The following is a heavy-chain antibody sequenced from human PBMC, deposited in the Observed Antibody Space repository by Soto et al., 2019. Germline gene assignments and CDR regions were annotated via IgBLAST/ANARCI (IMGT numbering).Heavy chain of an antibody. J-gene: IGHJ4*02. CDR1: GFTFTSYA. V-gene: IGHV1-18*01. D-gene: IGHD3-10*01. CDR2: ISAYNDNT. CDR3: ARGWCGEFVSYFDY. Sequence: QVQLVQSGAEVKKPGASVKVSCRASGFTFTSYAISWVRQAPGQGLEWMGWISAYNDNTNYAQKLQGRVTMTTDTSTSTAYMELRSLRSDDTAVYYCARGWCGEFVSYFDYWGQGTLVTVSS.